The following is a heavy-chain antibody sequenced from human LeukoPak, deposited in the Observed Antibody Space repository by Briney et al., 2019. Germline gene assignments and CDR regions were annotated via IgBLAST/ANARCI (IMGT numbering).Heavy chain of an antibody. Sequence: GGSMRLSCAASGFTFRSYGMHWVRQAPGKVLEWVAVIWYDGSNQYYTDSVKGRFTTSRDNSKNTLYLQMNSLRAEDTAMYYCAKVGDGDYYLDYWGQGTLVTVSS. CDR3: AKVGDGDYYLDY. V-gene: IGHV3-33*06. J-gene: IGHJ4*02. CDR1: GFTFRSYG. D-gene: IGHD4-17*01. CDR2: IWYDGSNQ.